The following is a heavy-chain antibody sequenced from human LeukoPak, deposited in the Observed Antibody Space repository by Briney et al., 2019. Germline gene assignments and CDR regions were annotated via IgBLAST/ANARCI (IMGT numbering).Heavy chain of an antibody. CDR3: EREGYYDSSGYYWFDP. J-gene: IGHJ5*02. CDR2: IYYTGST. D-gene: IGHD3-22*01. Sequence: SETLSLTCTVSGGSIRSYYWSWIRQPPGKGLEWIGYIYYTGSTYYNPSLKSRVTISVDTSKNQFSLRLRSVTAADTAVYYCEREGYYDSSGYYWFDPWGQGTLVTVSS. V-gene: IGHV4-59*01. CDR1: GGSIRSYY.